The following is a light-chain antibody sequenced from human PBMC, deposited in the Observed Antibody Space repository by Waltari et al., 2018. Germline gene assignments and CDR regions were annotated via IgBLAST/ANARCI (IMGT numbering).Light chain of an antibody. CDR3: MQALQSPLT. CDR2: LGS. J-gene: IGKJ4*01. V-gene: IGKV2-28*01. Sequence: DIVMTQSPLSLPVTPGEPDSISCKSSRSLLHSSGYNYVDWYLQKPGQSPQLLISLGSNRASGVPDRFSGSGSGTDFTLKISRVEAEDVGVYYCMQALQSPLTFGGGTKVEIK. CDR1: RSLLHSSGYNY.